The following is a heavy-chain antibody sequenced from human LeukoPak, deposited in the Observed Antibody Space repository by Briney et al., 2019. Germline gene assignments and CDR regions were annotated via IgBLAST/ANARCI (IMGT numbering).Heavy chain of an antibody. V-gene: IGHV4-61*01. CDR2: IHYSGST. CDR1: GGSVSGGNYY. Sequence: SETLSLTCTVSGGSVSGGNYYCSWTRQSPGMGLEWIGYIHYSGSTVYSPSLKSRVTMSIDTSKNQFSLNLSSVTAADTAVYYCARTGSTGGYWGQGTLVTVSS. D-gene: IGHD1-14*01. J-gene: IGHJ4*02. CDR3: ARTGSTGGY.